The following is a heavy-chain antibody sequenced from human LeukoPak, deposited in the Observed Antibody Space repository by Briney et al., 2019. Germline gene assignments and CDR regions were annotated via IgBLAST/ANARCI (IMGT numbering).Heavy chain of an antibody. J-gene: IGHJ4*02. D-gene: IGHD3-16*02. CDR1: GFTFGDYA. Sequence: PGRSLRLSCTASSGFTFGDYAMTWVRQAPGKGLEWVGFIRSKAYGGTTEYAASVKGRFIISRDDSKSIAYLQMNSLKTEDTAVYYCTSVYWDYVWGSYRDYWGQGTLVTVSS. V-gene: IGHV3-49*04. CDR3: TSVYWDYVWGSYRDY. CDR2: IRSKAYGGTT.